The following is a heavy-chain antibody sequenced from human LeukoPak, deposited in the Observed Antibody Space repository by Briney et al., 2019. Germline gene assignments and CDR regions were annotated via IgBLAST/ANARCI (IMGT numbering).Heavy chain of an antibody. CDR2: INTYTSDT. Sequence: ASVKVSCKASGYTFTSYAMVWVRQAPGQGLEWMGWINTYTSDTTYTQKFQGRVSMTTDRSTSTAYMDLRSLTSDDTAVYYCARGPGDIVATMFIYYYYMDVWGKGTTVTVSS. V-gene: IGHV1-18*01. D-gene: IGHD5-12*01. CDR1: GYTFTSYA. CDR3: ARGPGDIVATMFIYYYYMDV. J-gene: IGHJ6*03.